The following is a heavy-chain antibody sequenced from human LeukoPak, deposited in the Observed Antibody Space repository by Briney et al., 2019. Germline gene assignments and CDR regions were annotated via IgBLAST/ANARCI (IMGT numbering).Heavy chain of an antibody. V-gene: IGHV4-39*07. Sequence: SETLSLTCTVSGGSISSSSYYWGWIRQPPGKGLEWIGSIYYSGSTNYNPSLKSRVTISVDTSKNQFSLKLSSVTAADTAVYYCARGSREAATYYYYYMGVWGKGTTVTVTS. CDR3: ARGSREAATYYYYYMGV. D-gene: IGHD6-13*01. J-gene: IGHJ6*03. CDR2: IYYSGST. CDR1: GGSISSSSYY.